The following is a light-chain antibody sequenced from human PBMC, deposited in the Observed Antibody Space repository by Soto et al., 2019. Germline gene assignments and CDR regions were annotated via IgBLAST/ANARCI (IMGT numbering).Light chain of an antibody. CDR2: GAS. CDR1: QRVSSSY. V-gene: IGKV3-20*01. J-gene: IGKJ2*01. CDR3: QRYGNSPPFT. Sequence: EIVLTQSPGTLSLSPGERATLSCRASQRVSSSYLAWYQQKPGQAPRLLIYGASSRATGIPDRFSGSGSGTDFTLNISRLEPEDFAVYFCQRYGNSPPFTFGQGTKVEI.